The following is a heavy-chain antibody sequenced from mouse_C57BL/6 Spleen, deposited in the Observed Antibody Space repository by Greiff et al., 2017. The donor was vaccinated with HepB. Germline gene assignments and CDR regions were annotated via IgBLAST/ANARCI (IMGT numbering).Heavy chain of an antibody. CDR1: GYSITSGYY. CDR3: ARGDYYGSSYAAMDY. Sequence: EVKLMESGPGLVKPSQSLSLTCSVTGYSITSGYYWNWIRQFPGNKLEWMGYISYDGSNNYNPSLKNRISITRDTSKNQFFLKLNSVTTEDTATYYCARGDYYGSSYAAMDYWGQGTSVTVSS. J-gene: IGHJ4*01. CDR2: ISYDGSN. V-gene: IGHV3-6*01. D-gene: IGHD1-1*01.